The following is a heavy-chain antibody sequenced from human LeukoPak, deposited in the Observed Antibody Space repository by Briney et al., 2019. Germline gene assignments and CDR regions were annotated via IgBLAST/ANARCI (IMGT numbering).Heavy chain of an antibody. D-gene: IGHD1-14*01. Sequence: ASVKVSCKASVYTFTSYYMHGVRQAAGQELEWMGIINPSGGSTSYAQKFQGRVTITRDTSTSTVYMELSSLRSEDTAVYYCARWVDHHLDYWGEGNLVTVSS. CDR3: ARWVDHHLDY. CDR1: VYTFTSYY. CDR2: INPSGGST. J-gene: IGHJ4*02. V-gene: IGHV1-46*01.